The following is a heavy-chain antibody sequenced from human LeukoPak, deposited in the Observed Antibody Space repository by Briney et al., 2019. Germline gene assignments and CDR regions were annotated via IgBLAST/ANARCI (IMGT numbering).Heavy chain of an antibody. CDR2: IYYSGST. V-gene: IGHV4-39*01. CDR1: GGSISSSSYY. Sequence: ASETLSLTCTVSGGSISSSSYYWGWIRQPPGKGLEWIGSIYYSGSTYYNPSLKSRVTISVDTSRNQFSLKLSSVTAADTAVYYCARGGTPLWFGELYPDFDYWGQGTLVTVSS. J-gene: IGHJ4*02. D-gene: IGHD3-10*01. CDR3: ARGGTPLWFGELYPDFDY.